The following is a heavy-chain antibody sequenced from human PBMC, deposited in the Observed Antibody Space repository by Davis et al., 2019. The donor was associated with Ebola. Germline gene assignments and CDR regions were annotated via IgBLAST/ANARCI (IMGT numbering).Heavy chain of an antibody. V-gene: IGHV3-23*01. CDR3: AKNRLRQADWPEFCFDN. CDR1: GFTFSDYA. Sequence: GESLKISRVASGFTFSDYAMSWVRQAPGKGLEWVSVISGSGISTYNADSAKGRLIISRDNSKNTVYLQMNSLRVEDTAVYYCAKNRLRQADWPEFCFDNWGQGTLVTVSS. D-gene: IGHD3/OR15-3a*01. CDR2: ISGSGIST. J-gene: IGHJ4*02.